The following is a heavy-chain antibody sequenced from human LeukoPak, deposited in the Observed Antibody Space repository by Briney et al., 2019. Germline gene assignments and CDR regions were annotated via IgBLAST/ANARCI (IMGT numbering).Heavy chain of an antibody. V-gene: IGHV3-66*02. CDR1: GFTVSSNY. J-gene: IGHJ6*03. CDR2: IYSGGST. Sequence: PGGSLRLSCAASGFTVSSNYMSWVRQAPGKGLEWVSVIYSGGSTYYADSVKGRFTISGDNSKNTLYLQMNSLRAEDTAVYYCARDSAVHYYMDVWGKGTTVTVSS. CDR3: ARDSAVHYYMDV. D-gene: IGHD3-10*01.